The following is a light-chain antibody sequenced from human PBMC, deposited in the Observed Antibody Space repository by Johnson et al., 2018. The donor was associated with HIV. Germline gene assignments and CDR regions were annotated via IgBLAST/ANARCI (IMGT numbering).Light chain of an antibody. CDR2: DNN. CDR1: SSYIGNNY. V-gene: IGLV1-51*01. Sequence: QSVLTQPPSVSAAPGQKVSISCSGSSSYIGNNYVSSYQQLPGTAPKFLIYDNNKRPSGIPDRLSGSKSGTSATLGITGLQTGDEADYYCGTWDSSLSAGYVFGTGTKVTVL. J-gene: IGLJ1*01. CDR3: GTWDSSLSAGYV.